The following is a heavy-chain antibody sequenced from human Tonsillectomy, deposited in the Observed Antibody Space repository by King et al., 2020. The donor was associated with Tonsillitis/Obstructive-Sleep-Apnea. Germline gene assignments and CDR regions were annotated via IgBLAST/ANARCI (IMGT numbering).Heavy chain of an antibody. J-gene: IGHJ6*02. CDR2: IDPIDSYT. CDR3: ARLSCSSTNCYYYYGMDV. Sequence: VQLVESGAEVKKPGESLRISCKGSGYSFTSYWFTWVRQMPGKGLEWMGRIDPIDSYTNYSPSFQGHVSISVDKSIGTAYLQWSSLKASDTAMYYCARLSCSSTNCYYYYGMDVWGQGTTVTVSS. V-gene: IGHV5-10-1*03. D-gene: IGHD2-2*01. CDR1: GYSFTSYW.